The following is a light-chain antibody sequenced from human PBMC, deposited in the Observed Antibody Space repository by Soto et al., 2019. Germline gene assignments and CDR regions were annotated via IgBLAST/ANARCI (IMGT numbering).Light chain of an antibody. CDR3: QQYGSSPWT. J-gene: IGKJ1*01. CDR2: ASS. CDR1: QSIGSN. Sequence: EIVMTRSPATLSVSPGERATLSCGASQSIGSNLAWYQQKPGQAPRLVIYASSIRASDFPARFSGSGSGTEFTLTISGLKSDDFAVYFCQQYGSSPWTFGQGTKVDIK. V-gene: IGKV3-15*01.